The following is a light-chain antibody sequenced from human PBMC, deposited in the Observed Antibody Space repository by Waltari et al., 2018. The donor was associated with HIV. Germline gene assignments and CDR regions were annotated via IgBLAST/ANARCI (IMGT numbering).Light chain of an antibody. CDR2: GNN. CDR1: NSTIGAPARFD. CDR3: QSYDTSLSGSV. J-gene: IGLJ3*02. V-gene: IGLV1-40*01. Sequence: QSVLTQPPSVSGAPGQRVPIPCTGSNSTIGAPARFDVHRYQQLPGTAPKLLIYGNNTRPSGVPDRFSGSKSGASASLAITGLQAEDEADYYCQSYDTSLSGSVFGGGTKLTVL.